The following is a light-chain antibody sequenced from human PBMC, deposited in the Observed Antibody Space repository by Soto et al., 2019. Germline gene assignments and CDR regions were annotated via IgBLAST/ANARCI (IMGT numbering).Light chain of an antibody. CDR2: SAS. CDR1: QNIRTY. Sequence: DIQMTQAPYSLPASLGDSVTITCRASQNIRTYLNWYQQKPGRAPKLLIHSASALPSGVPSRFSGSGSGTEFTLTMSGLQPEDFACYYCQQGHSNPYTFGQGTKVDIK. CDR3: QQGHSNPYT. J-gene: IGKJ2*01. V-gene: IGKV1-39*01.